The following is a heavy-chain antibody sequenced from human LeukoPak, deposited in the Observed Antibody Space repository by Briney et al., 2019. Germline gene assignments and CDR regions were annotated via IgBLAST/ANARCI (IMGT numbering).Heavy chain of an antibody. CDR1: GFTFSSYG. CDR2: ISSSSSYI. J-gene: IGHJ4*02. Sequence: GGSLRLSCAASGFTFSSYGMHWVRQAPGKGLEWVSSISSSSSYIYYADSVKGRFTISRDNAKNSLYLQMNSLRAEDTAVYYCARDQVAAAGTSFDYWGQGTLVTVSS. CDR3: ARDQVAAAGTSFDY. V-gene: IGHV3-21*01. D-gene: IGHD6-13*01.